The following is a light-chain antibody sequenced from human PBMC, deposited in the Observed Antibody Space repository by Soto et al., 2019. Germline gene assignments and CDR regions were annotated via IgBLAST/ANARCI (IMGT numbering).Light chain of an antibody. CDR3: SSYTSSSTLDRV. CDR1: SSDVGGYNY. V-gene: IGLV2-14*01. Sequence: QSVLTQPASVSGSPGQSITISCTGTSSDVGGYNYVSWYQQHAGKAPKLMIYEVSNRPSGVSNRFSGSKSGNMASLTISGLQAEDEADYCCSSYTSSSTLDRVFGTGTKLTVL. J-gene: IGLJ1*01. CDR2: EVS.